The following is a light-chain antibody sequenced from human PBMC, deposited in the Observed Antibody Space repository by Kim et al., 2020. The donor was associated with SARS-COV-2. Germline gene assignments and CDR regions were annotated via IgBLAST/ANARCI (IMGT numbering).Light chain of an antibody. CDR2: GKN. J-gene: IGLJ1*01. CDR1: SLRSYY. Sequence: SSELTQDPAVSVALGQTARITCQGDSLRSYYASCYQQKPGQATVLVIYGKNNRPSGIPDRFSGSSSGNTASLTITWAQAEDEADYYCNSRDSSGNHYVFGTGTKVTVL. V-gene: IGLV3-19*01. CDR3: NSRDSSGNHYV.